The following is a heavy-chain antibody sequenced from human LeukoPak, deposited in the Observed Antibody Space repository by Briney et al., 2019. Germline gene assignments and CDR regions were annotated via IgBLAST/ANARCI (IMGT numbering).Heavy chain of an antibody. CDR2: ISAYNGNT. V-gene: IGHV1-18*01. Sequence: ASVKVSCKASGYTFTSYGISWVRQAPGQGLEWMGWISAYNGNTNYAQKLQGRVTMTTDTSTSTAYMEVSRLRSDDTAVYFCARGPSYYYDSSGFDAFDIWGQGTMVTVSS. CDR1: GYTFTSYG. D-gene: IGHD3-22*01. J-gene: IGHJ3*02. CDR3: ARGPSYYYDSSGFDAFDI.